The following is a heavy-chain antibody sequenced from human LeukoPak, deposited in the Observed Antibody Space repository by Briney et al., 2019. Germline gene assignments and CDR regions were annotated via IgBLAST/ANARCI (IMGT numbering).Heavy chain of an antibody. V-gene: IGHV3-21*01. Sequence: GGSLRLACAASGFTFSSYSMNWVRQAPGKGLEWVSSISSSRSYIYYGNSVKGRFTISRDNAKNSLYLQMNSLRAEDTAVYYCARDAFDIWGQGTMVTVSS. CDR1: GFTFSSYS. CDR3: ARDAFDI. CDR2: ISSSRSYI. J-gene: IGHJ3*02.